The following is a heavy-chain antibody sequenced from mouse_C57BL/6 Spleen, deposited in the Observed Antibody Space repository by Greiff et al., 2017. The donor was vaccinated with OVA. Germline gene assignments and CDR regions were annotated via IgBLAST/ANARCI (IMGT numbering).Heavy chain of an antibody. CDR1: GYTFTDYE. Sequence: QVQLQQSGAELVRPGASVTLSCKASGYTFTDYEMHWVKQTPVHGLEWIGAIDPATGGTAYNQKFKGKAILTADKSSSTAYMELRSLTSEDSAVYYCTKLGRVDWYFDVWGTGTTVTVSS. V-gene: IGHV1-15*01. D-gene: IGHD4-1*01. J-gene: IGHJ1*03. CDR2: IDPATGGT. CDR3: TKLGRVDWYFDV.